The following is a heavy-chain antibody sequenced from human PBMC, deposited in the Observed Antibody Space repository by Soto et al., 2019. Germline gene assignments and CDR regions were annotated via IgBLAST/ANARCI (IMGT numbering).Heavy chain of an antibody. CDR1: GGSFSGYY. V-gene: IGHV4-34*01. D-gene: IGHD3-10*01. CDR2: INHSGTT. CDR3: ARGRSYYGSGSLDWFDP. Sequence: PSETLSLTCAVYGGSFSGYYYSWIRQPPGQGLEWIGEINHSGTTNFNPSLKSRVTISVDTSKNQVSLKLNSVAAADTAMYFCARGRSYYGSGSLDWFDPGGQGTMVTVSS. J-gene: IGHJ5*02.